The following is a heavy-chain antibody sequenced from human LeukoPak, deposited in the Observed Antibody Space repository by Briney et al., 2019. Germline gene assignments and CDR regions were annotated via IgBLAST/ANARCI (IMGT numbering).Heavy chain of an antibody. D-gene: IGHD2-8*01. Sequence: ASVTVSFKASGYTFIMYGFSWVRQAPGQGLEWMGWISAYNGDRNYAQKVQGRVTMTTDTSTTTAYMELRSLRSDDTAVYYCARDQGNGNLGDYWGQGTLVTVSS. CDR1: GYTFIMYG. CDR2: ISAYNGDR. V-gene: IGHV1-18*01. CDR3: ARDQGNGNLGDY. J-gene: IGHJ4*02.